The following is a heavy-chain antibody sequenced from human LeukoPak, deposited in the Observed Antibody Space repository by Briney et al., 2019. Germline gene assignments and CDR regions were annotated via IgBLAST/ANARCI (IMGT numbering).Heavy chain of an antibody. J-gene: IGHJ4*02. CDR2: INHSGST. V-gene: IGHV4-34*01. CDR1: GGSFSGYY. D-gene: IGHD2-8*01. Sequence: PSETLSLTCAVYGGSFSGYYWSWIRQPPGKGLEWIGEINHSGSTNYNPSLKSRVTISVDASKSQFSLKLSSVTAADTAVYYCARGLRMGRFDYWGQGTLVTVSS. CDR3: ARGLRMGRFDY.